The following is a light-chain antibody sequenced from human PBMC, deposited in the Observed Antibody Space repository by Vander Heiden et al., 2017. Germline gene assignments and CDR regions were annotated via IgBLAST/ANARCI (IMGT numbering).Light chain of an antibody. Sequence: QSVLTHPPSASGTPGQRVSISCSGRNSNLGINAVNWYQHVPGTAPKLLIHADDERPSGVPDRFSASKSGTSASLAISGLQSEDEADYYCAAWDDDLDGPVFGGGTKLTVL. CDR2: ADD. CDR1: NSNLGINA. CDR3: AAWDDDLDGPV. J-gene: IGLJ3*02. V-gene: IGLV1-44*01.